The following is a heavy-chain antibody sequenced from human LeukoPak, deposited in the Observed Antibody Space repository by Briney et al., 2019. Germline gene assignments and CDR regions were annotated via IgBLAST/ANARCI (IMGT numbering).Heavy chain of an antibody. J-gene: IGHJ6*04. V-gene: IGHV5-10-1*01. Sequence: GESLKISCKGSGYSITSYWISWVRQMPGKGLEWMGRINPSDSYTNYSPSFQGHVTISADKSISTAYLQWSSLKASDTAMYYCARHLGKYYDILTGYYALWGMDVWGKGTTVTVSS. CDR1: GYSITSYW. D-gene: IGHD3-9*01. CDR3: ARHLGKYYDILTGYYALWGMDV. CDR2: INPSDSYT.